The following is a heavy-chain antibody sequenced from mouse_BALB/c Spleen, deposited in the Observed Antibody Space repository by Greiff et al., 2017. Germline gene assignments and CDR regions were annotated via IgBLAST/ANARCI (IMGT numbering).Heavy chain of an antibody. V-gene: IGHV4-1*02. J-gene: IGHJ4*01. Sequence: EVQLQESGGGLVQPGGSLKLSCAASGFDFSRYWMSWVRQAPGKGLEWIGKINPDSSTINYTPSLKDKFIISRDNAKNTLYLQMSKVRSEDTALYYCARRTRLRYYAMDYWGQGTSVTVSS. CDR3: ARRTRLRYYAMDY. CDR2: INPDSSTI. CDR1: GFDFSRYW. D-gene: IGHD3-2*02.